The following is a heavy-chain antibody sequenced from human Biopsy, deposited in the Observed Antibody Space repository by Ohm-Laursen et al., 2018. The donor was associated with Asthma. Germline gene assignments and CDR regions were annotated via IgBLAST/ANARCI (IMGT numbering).Heavy chain of an antibody. V-gene: IGHV3-11*03. Sequence: SLRLSCAASGFTFSDYYMNWIRQAPGKGLEWISYISNTGSSANYADSVKGRFTISRDNAKNSLYLQMQSLRPEDTAFYYCAKSADYYDSTDYLDFWGRGTLVTVSS. CDR3: AKSADYYDSTDYLDF. J-gene: IGHJ4*01. D-gene: IGHD3-22*01. CDR1: GFTFSDYY. CDR2: ISNTGSSA.